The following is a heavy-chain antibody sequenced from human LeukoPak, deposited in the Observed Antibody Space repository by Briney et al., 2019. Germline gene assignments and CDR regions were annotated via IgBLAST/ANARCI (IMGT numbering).Heavy chain of an antibody. CDR3: ARFDSSGYSPGGPAFDI. V-gene: IGHV4-59*11. Sequence: SETLSLTCTVSGGSISSHYWSWIRQPPGKGLEWIGYVYYSGYTNYNPSLKSRVTISVDTSKNQFSLKLSSVTAADTAVYYCARFDSSGYSPGGPAFDIWGQGTMVTVSS. D-gene: IGHD3-22*01. CDR2: VYYSGYT. CDR1: GGSISSHY. J-gene: IGHJ3*02.